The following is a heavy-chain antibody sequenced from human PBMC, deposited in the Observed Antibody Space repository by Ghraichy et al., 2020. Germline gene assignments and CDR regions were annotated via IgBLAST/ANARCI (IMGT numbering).Heavy chain of an antibody. J-gene: IGHJ4*02. CDR1: GGSISSYY. CDR3: ARNTAGSGPYPYYFDY. Sequence: SQTLSLTCTVSGGSISSYYWSWIRQPPGKGLEWIGEIHHSENSNTNPSLKSRVTMSVDASKNQFSLRLTSVTAADAAVYYCARNTAGSGPYPYYFDYWGQGILVSVSS. D-gene: IGHD3-10*01. V-gene: IGHV4-34*01. CDR2: IHHSENS.